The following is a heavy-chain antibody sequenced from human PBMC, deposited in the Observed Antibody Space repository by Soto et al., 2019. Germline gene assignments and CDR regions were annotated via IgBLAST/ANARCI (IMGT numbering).Heavy chain of an antibody. J-gene: IGHJ4*02. V-gene: IGHV3-30*18. CDR3: TKGSEVARQELDY. Sequence: QVQLVESGGGVVQPGRSPRLSCAASGFTFSNFGMHWARQAPGKGLEWVAAISADGSDKYFSDSVKGRFTISRDNSKNTLFLHMNSLRLEDTAVYYCTKGSEVARQELDYWGQGTLVTVSS. CDR1: GFTFSNFG. CDR2: ISADGSDK. D-gene: IGHD3-3*01.